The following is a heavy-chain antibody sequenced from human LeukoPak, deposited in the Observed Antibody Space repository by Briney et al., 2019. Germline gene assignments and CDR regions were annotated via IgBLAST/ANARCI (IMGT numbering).Heavy chain of an antibody. Sequence: PGGSLRLSCAASGFTFDDYAMHWVRQAPGKGLEWVSGISWNSGSIGYADSVKGRFTISRDNAKNTLYLQMNSLRAEDTAVYYCAKGPGYDSFWGQGTMVTVSS. CDR3: AKGPGYDSF. CDR2: ISWNSGSI. CDR1: GFTFDDYA. J-gene: IGHJ3*01. D-gene: IGHD3-22*01. V-gene: IGHV3-9*01.